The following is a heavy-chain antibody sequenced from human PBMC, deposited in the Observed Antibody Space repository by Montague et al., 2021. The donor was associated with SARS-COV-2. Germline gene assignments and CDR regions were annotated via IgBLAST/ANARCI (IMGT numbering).Heavy chain of an antibody. CDR3: AREFGHCSGGHCYSA. Sequence: SLRLSCAASGFTFSSYGMHWVRQAPGKGLEWVALIWYDGSNKYYSDSLKGLFTISRDNSKNTLYLQMNSLRAEDTAVYYCAREFGHCSGGHCYSAWGQGTLVTVSS. CDR1: GFTFSSYG. CDR2: IWYDGSNK. J-gene: IGHJ5*02. D-gene: IGHD2-15*01. V-gene: IGHV3-33*01.